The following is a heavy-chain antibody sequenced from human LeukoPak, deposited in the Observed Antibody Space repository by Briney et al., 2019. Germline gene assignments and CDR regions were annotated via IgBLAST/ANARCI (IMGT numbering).Heavy chain of an antibody. D-gene: IGHD2-8*01. CDR2: IYYSGST. Sequence: EPSETLSLTCTVSGGSVSSYYWSWTRQPPGKGLEWNGYIYYSGSTNYNPSLKSRVTISVDTSKNQFSLKLSSVTAADTAVYYCAGSGSLMVYANPFDPWGQGTLVTVSS. CDR3: AGSGSLMVYANPFDP. V-gene: IGHV4-59*02. CDR1: GGSVSSYY. J-gene: IGHJ5*01.